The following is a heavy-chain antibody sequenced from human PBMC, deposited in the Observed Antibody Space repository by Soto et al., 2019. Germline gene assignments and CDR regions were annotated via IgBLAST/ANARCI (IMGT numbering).Heavy chain of an antibody. Sequence: QVQLVQSGAEVKKPGASVKVSCKASGYTFTGYYMHWVRQAPGQGLEWMGWINPNSGGTNYAQKFQGRVTMPRYTSISTAYMELSRLRSDDTAVYYCARVGYYYGSGSYWRYYYYYGMDVW. CDR3: ARVGYYYGSGSYWRYYYYYGMDV. D-gene: IGHD3-10*01. V-gene: IGHV1-2*02. J-gene: IGHJ6*01. CDR1: GYTFTGYY. CDR2: INPNSGGT.